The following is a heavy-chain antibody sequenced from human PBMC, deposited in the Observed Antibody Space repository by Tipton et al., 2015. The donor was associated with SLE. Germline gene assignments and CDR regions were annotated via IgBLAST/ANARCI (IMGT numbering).Heavy chain of an antibody. CDR1: GGSISSSSYY. V-gene: IGHV4-39*07. J-gene: IGHJ3*02. CDR3: ARGGRGFSGWYPGAFDI. Sequence: TLSLTCTVSGGSISSSSYYWGWIRQPPGKGLEWIGSIYYSGSTYYNPSLKSRVTISVDTSKNQFSLKLSSVTAADTAVYYCARGGRGFSGWYPGAFDIWGQGTMVTVSS. D-gene: IGHD6-19*01. CDR2: IYYSGST.